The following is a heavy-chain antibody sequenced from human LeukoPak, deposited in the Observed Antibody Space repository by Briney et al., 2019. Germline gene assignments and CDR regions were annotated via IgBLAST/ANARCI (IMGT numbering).Heavy chain of an antibody. CDR2: IYYSGST. CDR3: VRPESVGTKYRFDY. J-gene: IGHJ4*02. Sequence: SETLSLTCTVSGGSISSYYWSWIRQPPGKGLEWIGYIYYSGSTNYNPSLESRVTISVDTSKNHVSLNLTSVTAADTAVYYCVRPESVGTKYRFDYWGQGALVTVSS. CDR1: GGSISSYY. D-gene: IGHD1-1*01. V-gene: IGHV4-59*01.